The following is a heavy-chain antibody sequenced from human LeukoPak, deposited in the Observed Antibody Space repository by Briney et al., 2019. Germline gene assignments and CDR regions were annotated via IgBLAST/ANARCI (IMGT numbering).Heavy chain of an antibody. J-gene: IGHJ4*02. Sequence: GRSLRLSCAASGFTFSSYAMHWVRQAPGKGLEWVAVISYDGSNKYYADSVKGRFTISRDNSKNTLYLQMNSLRAEDTAVYYCAKYIGYCSGGSCFSFDYWGQGTLVTVSS. D-gene: IGHD2-15*01. CDR1: GFTFSSYA. CDR3: AKYIGYCSGGSCFSFDY. CDR2: ISYDGSNK. V-gene: IGHV3-30-3*02.